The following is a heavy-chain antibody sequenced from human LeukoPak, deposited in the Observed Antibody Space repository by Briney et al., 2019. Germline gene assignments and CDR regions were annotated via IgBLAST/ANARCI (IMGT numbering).Heavy chain of an antibody. CDR1: GFTFSSYW. J-gene: IGHJ4*02. Sequence: GGSLRLSCAASGFTFSSYWMSWVRQAPGKGLEWVANIKQDGSEKYYVDSVKGRFTISRDNAKNSLYLQMNSLRAEDTAVYYCARAGGVLAPYYFDYWGQGTLVTVSS. CDR3: ARAGGVLAPYYFDY. D-gene: IGHD1-26*01. V-gene: IGHV3-7*01. CDR2: IKQDGSEK.